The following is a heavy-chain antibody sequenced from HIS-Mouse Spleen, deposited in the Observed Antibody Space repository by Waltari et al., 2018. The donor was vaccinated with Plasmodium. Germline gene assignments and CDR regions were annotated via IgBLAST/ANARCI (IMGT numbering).Heavy chain of an antibody. J-gene: IGHJ2*01. Sequence: EVQLVESGGGLVQPGGSLRLSCAASGFPFSSYWMSWVRQAPGKGVEGVAKIKQDGSEKYYVDSVKGRFTISRDNAKNSLYLQMNSLRAEDTAVYYCASSWYWYFDLWGRGTLVTVSS. CDR2: IKQDGSEK. D-gene: IGHD6-13*01. CDR3: ASSWYWYFDL. V-gene: IGHV3-7*01. CDR1: GFPFSSYW.